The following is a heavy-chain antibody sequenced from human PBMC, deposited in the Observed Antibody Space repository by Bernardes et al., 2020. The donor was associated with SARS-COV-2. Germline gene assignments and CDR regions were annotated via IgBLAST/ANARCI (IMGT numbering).Heavy chain of an antibody. CDR2: ISGSGGST. CDR1: GFTFSSYA. J-gene: IGHJ4*02. D-gene: IGHD3-16*01. CDR3: AKNYDYVWGSYLDY. V-gene: IGHV3-23*01. Sequence: GGSLRLSCAASGFTFSSYAMSWVRQAPGKGLEWVSAISGSGGSTYYADSVKGRFTISRDNSKNTLYLQMNSLRAEDTAVYYCAKNYDYVWGSYLDYWGQGTLVTVSS.